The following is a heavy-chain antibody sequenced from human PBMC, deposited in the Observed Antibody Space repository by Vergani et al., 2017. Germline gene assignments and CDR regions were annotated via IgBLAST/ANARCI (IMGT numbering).Heavy chain of an antibody. CDR3: ARLRYCTDRSCYWPVDL. J-gene: IGHJ5*02. CDR1: GSSISGDYF. D-gene: IGHD2-15*01. V-gene: IGHV4-38-2*01. Sequence: QVQLQESGPRLVKPSETLSLTCVVSGSSISGDYFWGWIRQSPGKGLEWIGSFSHTGSTHYTLSLRSRLTFSMDTSKNQFSLQLSSVTAADTAIYYCARLRYCTDRSCYWPVDLWGQGTLVAVAS. CDR2: FSHTGST.